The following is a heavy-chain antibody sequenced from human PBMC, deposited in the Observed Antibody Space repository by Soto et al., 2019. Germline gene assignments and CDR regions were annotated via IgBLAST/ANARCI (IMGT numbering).Heavy chain of an antibody. CDR1: GFTFSSYA. CDR3: AKGPLDTAMGYYYYYMDV. D-gene: IGHD5-18*01. J-gene: IGHJ6*03. CDR2: ISGSGGST. Sequence: GGSLRLSCAASGFTFSSYAMSWVRQAPGKGLEWVSAISGSGGSTYYADSVKGRFTISRDNSKNTLYLQMNSLRAEDTAVYYCAKGPLDTAMGYYYYYMDVWGKGTTVTVSS. V-gene: IGHV3-23*01.